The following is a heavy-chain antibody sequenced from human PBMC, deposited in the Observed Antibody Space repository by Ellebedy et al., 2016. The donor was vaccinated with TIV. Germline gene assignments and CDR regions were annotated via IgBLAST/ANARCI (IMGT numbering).Heavy chain of an antibody. Sequence: GESLKISCAASGVTFSSHGMQWVRQAPGKGLEWVAVIWDDGRKKKYADSVKGRFTISRDNSKNTLYLQMNSLRAEDTAVYYCAKEAWDGDYYFDYWGQGILVTVSS. J-gene: IGHJ4*02. V-gene: IGHV3-33*06. CDR3: AKEAWDGDYYFDY. CDR2: IWDDGRKK. D-gene: IGHD4-17*01. CDR1: GVTFSSHG.